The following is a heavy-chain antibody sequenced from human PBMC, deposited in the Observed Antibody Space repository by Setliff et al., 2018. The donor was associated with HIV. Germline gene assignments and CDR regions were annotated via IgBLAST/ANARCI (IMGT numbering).Heavy chain of an antibody. CDR2: ISAYNGNT. CDR3: ARRARESTALHSDWNDVLFFDY. CDR1: GYTFTSYG. D-gene: IGHD1-1*01. Sequence: GASVKVSCKASGYTFTSYGISWVRQAPGQGLEWMGWISAYNGNTNYAQKLQGRVTMTTDTSTSTAYMGLRSLSSDDTAVYYCARRARESTALHSDWNDVLFFDYWGQGTLVTVSS. J-gene: IGHJ4*02. V-gene: IGHV1-18*01.